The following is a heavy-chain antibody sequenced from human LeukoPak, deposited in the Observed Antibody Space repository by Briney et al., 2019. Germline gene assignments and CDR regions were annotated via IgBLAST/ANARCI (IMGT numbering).Heavy chain of an antibody. V-gene: IGHV3-21*01. CDR1: GFTFSSYG. CDR2: ISSSSSYI. CDR3: ASPQAVGY. D-gene: IGHD6-13*01. J-gene: IGHJ4*02. Sequence: PGGSLRLSCAASGFTFSSYGMNWVRQAPGKGLEWVSSISSSSSYIYYADSVQGRFTITRDNAKNSLYLQMNSLRAEDTAVYYCASPQAVGYWGQGTLVTVSS.